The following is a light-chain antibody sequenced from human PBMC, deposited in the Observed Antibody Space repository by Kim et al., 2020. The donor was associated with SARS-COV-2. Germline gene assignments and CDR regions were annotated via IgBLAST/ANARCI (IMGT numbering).Light chain of an antibody. CDR1: QSISSH. CDR2: DAS. Sequence: VSPGARATLSCRAIQSISSHVAWFQQKRGQAPMLLLYDASTRAPGIPARFSGSGSGTDFTLTISSLQSEDFAAYYCQQYHDRPEAFGGGTKVDIK. J-gene: IGKJ4*01. V-gene: IGKV3D-15*01. CDR3: QQYHDRPEA.